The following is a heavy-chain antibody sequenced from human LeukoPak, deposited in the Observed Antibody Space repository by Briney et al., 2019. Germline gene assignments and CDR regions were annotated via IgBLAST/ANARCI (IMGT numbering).Heavy chain of an antibody. CDR3: ARETRGYSYASDYYYGMDV. CDR2: IYTSGST. D-gene: IGHD5-18*01. Sequence: SETLSLTCTVSGGSISSYYWSWIRQPAGKGLEWIGRIYTSGSTNYNPSLKSRVTMSVDTSKNQFSLKLSSVTAADTAVYYCARETRGYSYASDYYYGMDVWGQGTTVTVSS. J-gene: IGHJ6*02. V-gene: IGHV4-4*07. CDR1: GGSISSYY.